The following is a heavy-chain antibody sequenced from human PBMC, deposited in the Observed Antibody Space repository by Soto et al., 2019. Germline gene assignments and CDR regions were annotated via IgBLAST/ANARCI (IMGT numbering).Heavy chain of an antibody. J-gene: IGHJ4*02. CDR1: GFTFDDYA. D-gene: IGHD1-26*01. Sequence: EVQLVESGGGLVQPGRSLRLSCAASGFTFDDYAMHWVRQAPGKGLERVSGISWNSGSIGYADPVKGRFTISRDNAKNSLYLQMNSLRAEDTALYYCAKDSTWDHDGAYFDYWGRGTLVTVSS. V-gene: IGHV3-9*01. CDR3: AKDSTWDHDGAYFDY. CDR2: ISWNSGSI.